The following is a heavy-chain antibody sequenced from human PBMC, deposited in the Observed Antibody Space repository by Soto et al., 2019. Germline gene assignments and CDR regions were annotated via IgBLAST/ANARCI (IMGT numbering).Heavy chain of an antibody. CDR1: GGSISSSSYY. CDR3: ARHTPAISISDH. V-gene: IGHV4-39*01. CDR2: IYYSGST. J-gene: IGHJ4*02. D-gene: IGHD2-15*01. Sequence: QLQLQESGPGLVKPSETLSLTCTVSGGSISSSSYYWGWIRQPPGKGLEWIGSIYYSGSTYYNPSPKGPSPISVDTSKNQFSLKLSSVTAADTAVYYCARHTPAISISDHWGQGTLVTVSS.